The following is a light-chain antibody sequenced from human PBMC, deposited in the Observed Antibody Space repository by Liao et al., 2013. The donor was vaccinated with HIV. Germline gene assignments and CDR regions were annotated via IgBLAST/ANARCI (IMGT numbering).Light chain of an antibody. J-gene: IGLJ3*02. Sequence: SYELTQPPSVSVSPGQTASITCSGDKLGNKYVSWYQQKPGQSPVLVMYQDTKRPSGIPERISGSNSGNTASLTISGTQAMDEADYYCQAWDSSTLAFGGGTRLTVL. V-gene: IGLV3-1*01. CDR1: KLGNKY. CDR3: QAWDSSTLA. CDR2: QDT.